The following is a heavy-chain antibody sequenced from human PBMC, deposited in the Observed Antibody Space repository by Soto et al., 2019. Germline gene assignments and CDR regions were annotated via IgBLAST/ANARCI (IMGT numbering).Heavy chain of an antibody. CDR3: ASVISNDGEFDY. J-gene: IGHJ4*02. CDR1: GYTFTSYG. D-gene: IGHD3-10*01. CDR2: ISAYNGNT. V-gene: IGHV1-18*01. Sequence: QVQLVQSGAEVKKPGASVKVSCKASGYTFTSYGISWVRQAPGQGLEWMGWISAYNGNTNYAQKLQGRVTMTTDTSTITAYMELRSLRSVDTAVNYYASVISNDGEFDYWGQGTLVTVSS.